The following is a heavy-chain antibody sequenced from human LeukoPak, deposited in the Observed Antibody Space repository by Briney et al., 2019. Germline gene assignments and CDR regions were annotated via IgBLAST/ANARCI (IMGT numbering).Heavy chain of an antibody. CDR1: GFTVSSNY. CDR2: IYSGGST. V-gene: IGHV3-66*01. Sequence: GGSLRLSCAASGFTVSSNYMSWVRQAPGKGLEWVSVIYSGGSTYYADSAKGRFTISRDNSKNTLYLQMNSLRAEDTAVYYCARDKIAAAGMDYYYYGMDVWGQGTTVTVSS. J-gene: IGHJ6*02. D-gene: IGHD6-13*01. CDR3: ARDKIAAAGMDYYYYGMDV.